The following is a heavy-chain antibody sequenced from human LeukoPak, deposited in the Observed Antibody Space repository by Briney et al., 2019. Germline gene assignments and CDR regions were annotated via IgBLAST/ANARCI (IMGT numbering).Heavy chain of an antibody. CDR3: AGVRDYDSSGYHPMDV. D-gene: IGHD3-22*01. J-gene: IGHJ6*03. Sequence: ASVKVSCKASGYTFTGYYMHWVRQAPGQGLEWMGWINPNSGGTNYAQKSQRRVTMTRDASFSTASLQQSRRRSDDTAVYYCAGVRDYDSSGYHPMDVWGKGTTVTVSS. V-gene: IGHV1-2*02. CDR2: INPNSGGT. CDR1: GYTFTGYY.